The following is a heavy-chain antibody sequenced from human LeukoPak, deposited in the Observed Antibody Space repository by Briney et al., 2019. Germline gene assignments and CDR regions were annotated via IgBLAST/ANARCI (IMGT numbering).Heavy chain of an antibody. D-gene: IGHD2-2*02. CDR3: ANLRPIYLYFDP. CDR1: GFTFSSYA. V-gene: IGHV3-23*01. CDR2: ISGSGGST. Sequence: PGGSLRLSCAAFGFTFSSYAMSWVRQAPGKGLEWVSAISGSGGSTYYADSVKGRFTISRDNSKNTLYLQMNSLRAEDTAVYYCANLRPIYLYFDPWGQGTLVTVSS. J-gene: IGHJ5*02.